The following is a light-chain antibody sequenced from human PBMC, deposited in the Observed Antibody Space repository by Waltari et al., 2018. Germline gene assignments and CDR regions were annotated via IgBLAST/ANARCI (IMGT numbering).Light chain of an antibody. Sequence: QSALTQPPSASGSPGQSVTISCTGTSTDVGVYNYVSWYQQLPGKAPKPMIYDVTKRPSGVRDRFSGSKSDTTASLTVSGLQAEDEAYYYCSSYTGGNDVGFGGGTKLTVL. J-gene: IGLJ2*01. V-gene: IGLV2-8*01. CDR3: SSYTGGNDVG. CDR2: DVT. CDR1: STDVGVYNY.